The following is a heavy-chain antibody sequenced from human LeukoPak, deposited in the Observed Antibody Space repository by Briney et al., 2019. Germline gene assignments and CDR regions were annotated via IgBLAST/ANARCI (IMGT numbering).Heavy chain of an antibody. J-gene: IGHJ4*02. CDR1: VYTFTSYV. CDR3: ARDPGISMVRGVINY. V-gene: IGHV1-18*01. D-gene: IGHD3-10*01. Sequence: GGSVKVSCMSSVYTFTSYVISWVRQAPAQGLDWMGCISTSNGNTNYAQKRQGRVTMTTDTSTSTAYMEMRSLRSDDTAVYYCARDPGISMVRGVINYWGQGTLVTVST. CDR2: ISTSNGNT.